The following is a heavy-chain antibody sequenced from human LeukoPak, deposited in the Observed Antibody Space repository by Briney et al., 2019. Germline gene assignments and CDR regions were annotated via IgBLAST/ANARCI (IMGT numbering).Heavy chain of an antibody. CDR3: AKDLNYYGSGSYYSGEDY. D-gene: IGHD3-10*01. V-gene: IGHV3-23*01. Sequence: GGSLRLPCAASGFTFSSYAMSWVRQAPGKGLEWVSAISGSGGSTYHADSVKGRFTISRDNSKNTLYLQMNSLRAEDTAVYYCAKDLNYYGSGSYYSGEDYWGQGTLVTVSS. J-gene: IGHJ4*02. CDR2: ISGSGGST. CDR1: GFTFSSYA.